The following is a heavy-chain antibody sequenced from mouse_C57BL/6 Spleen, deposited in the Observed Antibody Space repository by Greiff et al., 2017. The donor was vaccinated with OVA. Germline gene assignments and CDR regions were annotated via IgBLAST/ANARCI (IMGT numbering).Heavy chain of an antibody. D-gene: IGHD2-3*01. J-gene: IGHJ2*01. CDR2: INPSSGYT. V-gene: IGHV1-4*01. CDR3: ARYDGYLDY. Sequence: VHLVESGAELARPGASVKMSCKASGYTFTSYTMHWVKQRPGQGLEWIGYINPSSGYTKYNQKFKNKATLTADKSSSTAYMQLSSLTSEDSAVYYCARYDGYLDYWGQGTTLTVSS. CDR1: GYTFTSYT.